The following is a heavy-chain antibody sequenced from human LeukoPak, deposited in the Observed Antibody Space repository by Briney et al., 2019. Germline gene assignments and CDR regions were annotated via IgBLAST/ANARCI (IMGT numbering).Heavy chain of an antibody. V-gene: IGHV3-9*01. CDR3: AKDGNGEATAGFDY. Sequence: GGSLRLSCAASGFTFDDYAMHWVRQAPGKGLEWVSGISWNSGSIGYADSVKGRFTISRDNAKNSLYLQMNSLRAEDTALYYCAKDGNGEATAGFDYWGQGTLVILSS. CDR1: GFTFDDYA. CDR2: ISWNSGSI. J-gene: IGHJ4*02. D-gene: IGHD4-17*01.